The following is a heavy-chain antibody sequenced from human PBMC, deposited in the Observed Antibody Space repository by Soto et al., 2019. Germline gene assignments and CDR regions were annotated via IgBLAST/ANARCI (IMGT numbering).Heavy chain of an antibody. CDR3: ARDRAKWKDYYYYGMDV. CDR1: GGSISSGDDF. V-gene: IGHV4-30-4*01. Sequence: QVQLQESGPGLVKPSQTLSLTCTVSGGSISSGDDFWTWIRQPPGKGLEWIGYIYYSGSTYYNPSLKSRLTMSVDTSKNQLSLMLSSVTAADTAVYYCARDRAKWKDYYYYGMDVWGQGTTVTVSS. J-gene: IGHJ6*02. CDR2: IYYSGST. D-gene: IGHD1-20*01.